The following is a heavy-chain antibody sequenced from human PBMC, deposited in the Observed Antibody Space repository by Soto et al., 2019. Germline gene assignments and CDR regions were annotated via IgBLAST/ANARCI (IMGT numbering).Heavy chain of an antibody. CDR2: FYSGGST. D-gene: IGHD3-22*01. V-gene: IGHV3-53*01. CDR3: ARVVYDSSGQIDY. CDR1: GFTVSSNY. Sequence: EVQLVESGGGLIQPGGSLRLSCAASGFTVSSNYMSWVRQAPGKGLEWVSIFYSGGSTLYADSVEGRFTISRDNAKNTAYGQMSILTADDTAVYYSARVVYDSSGQIDYWGQGTLVTVSS. J-gene: IGHJ4*02.